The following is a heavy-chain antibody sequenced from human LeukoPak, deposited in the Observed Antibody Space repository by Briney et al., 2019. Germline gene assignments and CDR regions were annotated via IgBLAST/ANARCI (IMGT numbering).Heavy chain of an antibody. CDR3: AKDRVATTRSKSIDY. CDR2: ISGSGGST. CDR1: GFTFSSYA. Sequence: PGGSLRLSCAASGFTFSSYAMSWVRQAPGKGLEWVSAISGSGGSTYYADSVKGRFTISRDNSKNTLYLQMNSLRAEDTAVYYCAKDRVATTRSKSIDYWGQGTLVTVSS. V-gene: IGHV3-23*01. J-gene: IGHJ4*02. D-gene: IGHD5-12*01.